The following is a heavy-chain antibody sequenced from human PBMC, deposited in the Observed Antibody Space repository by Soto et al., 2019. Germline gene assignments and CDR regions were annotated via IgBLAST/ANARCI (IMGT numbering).Heavy chain of an antibody. J-gene: IGHJ3*02. D-gene: IGHD3-22*01. Sequence: ASVKVSCKASGYTFTSYYMHWVRQAPGQGLEWMGIINPSGCSTSYAQKFQGRVTMTRDTSTSTVYMELSSLRSEDTAVYYCVFSYYDSSGGVDAFDIWGQGTMVTVSS. CDR3: VFSYYDSSGGVDAFDI. CDR1: GYTFTSYY. V-gene: IGHV1-46*01. CDR2: INPSGCST.